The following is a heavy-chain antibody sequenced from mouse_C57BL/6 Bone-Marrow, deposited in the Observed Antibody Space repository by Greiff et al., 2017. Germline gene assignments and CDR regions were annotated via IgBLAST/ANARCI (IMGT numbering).Heavy chain of an antibody. D-gene: IGHD2-4*01. CDR2: INPSTGGT. CDR3: ARDGRLRRFAY. J-gene: IGHJ3*01. V-gene: IGHV1-42*01. CDR1: GYSFTGYY. Sequence: VQLKESGPELVKPGASVKISCKASGYSFTGYYMNWVKQSPEKSLEWIGEINPSTGGTTYNQKFKAKATLTVDKSSSTAYMQLKSLTSEDSAVYYCARDGRLRRFAYWGQGTLVTVSA.